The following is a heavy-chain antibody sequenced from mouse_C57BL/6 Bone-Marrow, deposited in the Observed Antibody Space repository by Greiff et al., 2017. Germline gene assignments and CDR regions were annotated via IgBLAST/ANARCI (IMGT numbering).Heavy chain of an antibody. CDR2: IYPRSGNT. CDR3: AREEGDYAMDY. J-gene: IGHJ4*01. V-gene: IGHV1-81*01. CDR1: GYTFTSYG. Sequence: VQLQQSGAELARPGASVKLSCKASGYTFTSYGISWVKQRTGQGLELIGEIYPRSGNTYYNEKFKGKATLTADKSSSTAYMELRSLTSEDSAVYFCAREEGDYAMDYWGQGTSVTVSS.